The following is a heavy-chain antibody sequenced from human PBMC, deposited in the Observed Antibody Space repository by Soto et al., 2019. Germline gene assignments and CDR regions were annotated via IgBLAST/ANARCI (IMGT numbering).Heavy chain of an antibody. D-gene: IGHD5-18*01. CDR1: GGSFSYT. Sequence: QMHLVQSGAEVKKPGSSVKVSCKASGGSFSYTLSWVRQAPGQGLEWMGGIIPIFGTTKYAQKFQDRVTITADESTKTAYMELNTLRSEYTAVYYCARLHSHGTYGMDVWGQGTTVTVSS. CDR2: IIPIFGTT. V-gene: IGHV1-69*01. CDR3: ARLHSHGTYGMDV. J-gene: IGHJ6*02.